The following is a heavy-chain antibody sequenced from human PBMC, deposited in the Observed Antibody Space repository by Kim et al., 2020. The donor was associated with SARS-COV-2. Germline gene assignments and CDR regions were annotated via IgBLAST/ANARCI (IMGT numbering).Heavy chain of an antibody. CDR3: ARYKVQDPYYYGSGSYYNSFDY. Sequence: SVKVSCKASGGTFSSYAISWVRQAPGQGLEWMGGIIPIFGTANYAQKFQGRVTITADESTSTAYMELSSLRSEDTAVYYCARYKVQDPYYYGSGSYYNSFDYWGQGTLVTVSS. CDR1: GGTFSSYA. CDR2: IIPIFGTA. J-gene: IGHJ4*02. V-gene: IGHV1-69*13. D-gene: IGHD3-10*01.